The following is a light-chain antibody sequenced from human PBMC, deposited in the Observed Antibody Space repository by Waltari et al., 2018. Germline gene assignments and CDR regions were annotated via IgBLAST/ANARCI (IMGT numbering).Light chain of an antibody. CDR1: SGHRSNI. CDR2: VNRDGSQ. J-gene: IGLJ3*02. Sequence: QLVLTQSPSASASLGASVRLTCPLDSGHRSNIIAWTQQQPEKGPRYLMKVNRDGSQSKGDGIPDRFSGSGSGAERYLTISSGQSEEEADYYCQTGGHGTGVFGGGTKLTVL. CDR3: QTGGHGTGV. V-gene: IGLV4-69*01.